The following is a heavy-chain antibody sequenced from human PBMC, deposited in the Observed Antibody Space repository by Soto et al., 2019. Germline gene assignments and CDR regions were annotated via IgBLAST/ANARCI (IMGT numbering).Heavy chain of an antibody. CDR2: IYYSGST. Sequence: QVQLQESGPGLVKPSETLSLTCTVSGGSISSYYWNWIRQPPGKGLEWIGNIYYSGSTNYNPSLKSLVTISVDTSKNHFSLKVDSVTAADTAMYYCARRGERGWFGLWGQGTLVTVSS. CDR3: ARRGERGWFGL. J-gene: IGHJ5*02. CDR1: GGSISSYY. D-gene: IGHD3-16*01. V-gene: IGHV4-59*08.